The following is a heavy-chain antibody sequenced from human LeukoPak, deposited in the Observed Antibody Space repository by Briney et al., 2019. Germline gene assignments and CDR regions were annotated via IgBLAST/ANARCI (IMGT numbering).Heavy chain of an antibody. CDR2: ISWNSGSI. D-gene: IGHD2-21*02. CDR3: AKDKSAGDQHYYYYMDV. Sequence: GGSLRLSCVASGFTFDDYAMHWVRQAPGKGLEWVSGISWNSGSITYAAAVEGRFIISRDNAKNTLYLQMNNLRAEDTALYYCAKDKSAGDQHYYYYMDVWGKGTTVTVSS. V-gene: IGHV3-9*01. CDR1: GFTFDDYA. J-gene: IGHJ6*03.